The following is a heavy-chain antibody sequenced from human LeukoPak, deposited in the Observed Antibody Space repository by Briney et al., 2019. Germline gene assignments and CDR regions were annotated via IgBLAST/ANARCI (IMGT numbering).Heavy chain of an antibody. D-gene: IGHD3-22*01. CDR3: ATSYNSSGNN. Sequence: PGGSLRLSCAASGFTFSIFWMSWVRQAPGKGLEWVANIKQDGSAKYYVDSVKGRFTISRDNRRNSLYLEMNNLRAEDTAIYYCATSYNSSGNNWGQGTLVTVSS. V-gene: IGHV3-7*01. CDR1: GFTFSIFW. CDR2: IKQDGSAK. J-gene: IGHJ4*02.